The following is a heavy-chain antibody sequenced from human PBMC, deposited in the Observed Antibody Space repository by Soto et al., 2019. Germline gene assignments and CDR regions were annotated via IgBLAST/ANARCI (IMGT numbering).Heavy chain of an antibody. CDR2: INWNGGST. CDR1: GFTFDDYG. D-gene: IGHD1-26*01. Sequence: EVQLVESGGGVVRPGGSLRLSCAASGFTFDDYGLSWVRQAPGKGLEWVSGINWNGGSTRYADSVKGRFTISRDNAKNSLYLEMNSMRAEDTSLYYCASGMVGATSYGMDVWGQGTTVTVSS. V-gene: IGHV3-20*04. CDR3: ASGMVGATSYGMDV. J-gene: IGHJ6*02.